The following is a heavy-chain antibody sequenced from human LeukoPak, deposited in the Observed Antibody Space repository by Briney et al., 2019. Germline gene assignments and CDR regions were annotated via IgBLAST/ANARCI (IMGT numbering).Heavy chain of an antibody. CDR3: ARALNPLPGTYYFYY. Sequence: PSETLSLTCTVSGASINSHYWSWIRQPAGKGLEWIGRIYISESTNYNSSLQSRVTMSVDTSKNQFSLKLTSVTAADTAVYYCARALNPLPGTYYFYYWGQGTLVTVSS. CDR2: IYISEST. CDR1: GASINSHY. J-gene: IGHJ4*02. D-gene: IGHD2-15*01. V-gene: IGHV4-4*07.